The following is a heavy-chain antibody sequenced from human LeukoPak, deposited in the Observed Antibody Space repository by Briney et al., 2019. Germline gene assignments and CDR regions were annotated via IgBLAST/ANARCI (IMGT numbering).Heavy chain of an antibody. D-gene: IGHD6-19*01. CDR1: GFTFSSYA. CDR3: ARGPGPAGGSSGWYYFDY. CDR2: LSYDGSNK. J-gene: IGHJ4*02. Sequence: PGRSLRLSCAASGFTFSSYAMHWVRQAPGKGLEWVAILSYDGSNKYHADSVKGRFTISRDNSKNTLYLQMNSLRAEDTAVYYCARGPGPAGGSSGWYYFDYWGQGTLVTVSS. V-gene: IGHV3-30-3*01.